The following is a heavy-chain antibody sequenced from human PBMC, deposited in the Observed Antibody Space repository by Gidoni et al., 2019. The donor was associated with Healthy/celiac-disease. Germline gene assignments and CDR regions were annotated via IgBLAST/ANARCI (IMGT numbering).Heavy chain of an antibody. Sequence: QVQLQQWGAGLLKPSETLSLTCAVYGGSFSGYYWSWIRQPPGKGLEWIGEINHSGSTNYNPSLKSRVTISVDTSKNQFSLKLSSVTAADTAVYYCARRPPYLLRYFDWLKTPFDYWGQGTLVTVSS. CDR2: INHSGST. J-gene: IGHJ4*02. CDR3: ARRPPYLLRYFDWLKTPFDY. D-gene: IGHD3-9*01. CDR1: GGSFSGYY. V-gene: IGHV4-34*01.